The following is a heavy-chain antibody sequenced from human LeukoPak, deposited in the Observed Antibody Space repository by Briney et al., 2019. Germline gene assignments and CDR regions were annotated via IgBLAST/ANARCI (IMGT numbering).Heavy chain of an antibody. CDR1: GVSISTYY. V-gene: IGHV4-59*08. CDR3: ARHYPNHYGDAFDY. CDR2: IYYTGST. D-gene: IGHD4-17*01. J-gene: IGHJ4*02. Sequence: SETLSLTCTVSGVSISTYYWIWIRQPPGKGLEWIGYIYYTGSTTYNPSLKSRLTISVDTSKNQFSLKLSSVTAADTAVYYCARHYPNHYGDAFDYWGQGTLVTVSS.